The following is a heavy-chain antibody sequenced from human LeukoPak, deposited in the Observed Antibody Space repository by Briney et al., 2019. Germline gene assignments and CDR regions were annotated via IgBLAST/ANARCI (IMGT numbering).Heavy chain of an antibody. CDR3: ARDLSRFLEWLFGY. Sequence: GGSLTLSCSASGFTFCSYAMLWLRPAPGKGGEWVAVISYDGSNKYYADSVKGRFTISRDNSKDTLYLQMNSLRAEDTAVYYCARDLSRFLEWLFGYWGQGTLVTVSS. D-gene: IGHD3-3*01. CDR2: ISYDGSNK. V-gene: IGHV3-30*01. J-gene: IGHJ4*02. CDR1: GFTFCSYA.